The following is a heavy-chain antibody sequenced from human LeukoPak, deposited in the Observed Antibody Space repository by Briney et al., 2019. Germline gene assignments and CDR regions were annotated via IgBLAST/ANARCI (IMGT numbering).Heavy chain of an antibody. Sequence: ASVKVPCKASGYTFTGYYMHWVRQAPGQGLEWMGWINPNSGGTNYAQKFQGRVTMTRDTSISTAYMELSRLRSDDTAVYYCARGGRGSSSSSRGYYYYMDVWGKGTTVTVSS. D-gene: IGHD6-6*01. CDR3: ARGGRGSSSSSRGYYYYMDV. V-gene: IGHV1-2*02. CDR1: GYTFTGYY. J-gene: IGHJ6*03. CDR2: INPNSGGT.